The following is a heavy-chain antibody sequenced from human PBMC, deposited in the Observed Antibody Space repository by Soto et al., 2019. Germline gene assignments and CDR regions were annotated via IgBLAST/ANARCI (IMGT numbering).Heavy chain of an antibody. CDR2: IYHSGST. CDR3: AGIAAAGTRFDY. CDR1: RGSLSRSIW. D-gene: IGHD6-13*01. V-gene: IGHV4-4*02. J-gene: IGHJ4*02. Sequence: SETLSITCAVSRGSLSRSIWWSWVRQPPGKGLEWIGEIYHSGSTNYNPSLKSRVTISVDKSKNQFSLKLSSVTAADTAVYYCAGIAAAGTRFDYWGQGTLVTVS.